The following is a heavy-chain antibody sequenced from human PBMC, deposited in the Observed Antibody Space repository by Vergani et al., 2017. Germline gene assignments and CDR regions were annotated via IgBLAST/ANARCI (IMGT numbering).Heavy chain of an antibody. D-gene: IGHD5-12*01. CDR2: IRPYTGHT. J-gene: IGHJ6*02. CDR3: ARDPGGGAIVATNYYYYGMDV. Sequence: QVQLVQSGAELKKPGASVSVSCKGSSHTFQTYGISWVRQAPGKGLEWMAWIRPYTGHTIYAQKFQDRVTMTADTSTSTAYMELRSLRSDDTAVYYCARDPGGGAIVATNYYYYGMDVWGQGTTVTVSS. V-gene: IGHV1-18*01. CDR1: SHTFQTYG.